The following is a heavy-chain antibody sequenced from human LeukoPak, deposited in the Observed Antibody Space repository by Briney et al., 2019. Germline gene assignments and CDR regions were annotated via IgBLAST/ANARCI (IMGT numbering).Heavy chain of an antibody. D-gene: IGHD3-22*01. V-gene: IGHV5-51*01. J-gene: IGHJ5*02. CDR1: GYSITSYW. Sequence: GESLKISCKGSGYSITSYWIGWVRQMPGKSLEWMGIIYPGDSDTRYSPSFQGQVTISADKSISTAYLQWSSLKASDTAMYYCARRYDSTLFDPWGQGTLVTVSS. CDR2: IYPGDSDT. CDR3: ARRYDSTLFDP.